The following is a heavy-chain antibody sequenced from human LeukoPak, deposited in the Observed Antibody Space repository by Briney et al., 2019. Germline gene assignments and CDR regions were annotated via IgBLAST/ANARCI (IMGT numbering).Heavy chain of an antibody. CDR3: AKDSAFYYIDV. J-gene: IGHJ6*03. CDR1: GFTFNNYG. V-gene: IGHV3-30*02. Sequence: LPGGSLRLSCAASGFTFNNYGMHWVRQAPGKGLEWVAFIRYNGNNQYYADSVKGRFTISRDNPKNTLYLQMNSLKGDDTAVYYCAKDSAFYYIDVWGKGTTVIISS. CDR2: IRYNGNNQ. D-gene: IGHD3-10*01.